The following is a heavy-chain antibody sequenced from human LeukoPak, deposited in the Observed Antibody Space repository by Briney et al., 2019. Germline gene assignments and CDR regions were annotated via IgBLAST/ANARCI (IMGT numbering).Heavy chain of an antibody. CDR3: ARIGYRSSSWDY. CDR2: IEQDGSTK. V-gene: IGHV3-7*01. CDR1: GFTFTSYW. Sequence: GGSLRLSCVASGFTFTSYWMSWVRQAPGKGLEWVANIEQDGSTKYYVDSLKGRFTISRDNAKNSVFLQMSGLRVEDTAVYYCARIGYRSSSWDYWGQGTLVTVPS. J-gene: IGHJ4*02. D-gene: IGHD6-6*01.